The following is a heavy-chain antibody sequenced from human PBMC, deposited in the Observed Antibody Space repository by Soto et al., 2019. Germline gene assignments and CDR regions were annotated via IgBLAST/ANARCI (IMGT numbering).Heavy chain of an antibody. V-gene: IGHV1-18*01. J-gene: IGHJ5*02. CDR3: ARSPGDYYDSSGYKANWFDP. D-gene: IGHD3-22*01. CDR2: ISAYNGNT. CDR1: GYTFTSYG. Sequence: ASVKVSCKASGYTFTSYGISWVRQAPGQGLEWMGWISAYNGNTNYAQKLQGRVTMTTDTSTSTAYMELRSLRSDDTAVYYCARSPGDYYDSSGYKANWFDPWGQGTLVTV.